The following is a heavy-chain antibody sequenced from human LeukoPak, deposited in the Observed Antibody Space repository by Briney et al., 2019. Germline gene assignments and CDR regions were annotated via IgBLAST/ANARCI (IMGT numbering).Heavy chain of an antibody. CDR1: GYSISSGYY. CDR3: ARAGGVSVSKFDY. CDR2: IYHSGST. D-gene: IGHD3-16*01. J-gene: IGHJ4*02. Sequence: SETLSLTCTVSGYSISSGYYWGWIRQPPGKGLEWIGCIYHSGSTYYSPSLKSRVTISVDTSRNQFSLKLTSVTAADTAVYYCARAGGVSVSKFDYWGQGTLVTVSS. V-gene: IGHV4-38-2*02.